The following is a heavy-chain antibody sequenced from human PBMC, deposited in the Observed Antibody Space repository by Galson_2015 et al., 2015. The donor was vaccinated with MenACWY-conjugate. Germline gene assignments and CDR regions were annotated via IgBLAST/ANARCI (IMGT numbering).Heavy chain of an antibody. Sequence: SLRLSCAGSGFTFSDRYMDWIRQAPGKGLEWVARSRNKASSYSTEYAASVKGRFTVSRDESGNTLYLEMSGLKSGDTAVYFCTRGHAATRYFDSWGQGTLVTVSS. CDR3: TRGHAATRYFDS. V-gene: IGHV3-72*01. J-gene: IGHJ4*02. CDR2: SRNKASSYST. CDR1: GFTFSDRY. D-gene: IGHD1-1*01.